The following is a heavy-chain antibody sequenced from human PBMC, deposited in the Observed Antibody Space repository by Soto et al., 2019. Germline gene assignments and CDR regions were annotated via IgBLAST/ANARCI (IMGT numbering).Heavy chain of an antibody. CDR1: GFTFSDYY. V-gene: IGHV3-11*01. D-gene: IGHD4-4*01. CDR2: ISSSGSTI. Sequence: QVQLVESGGGLVKPGGSLRLSCAASGFTFSDYYMSWIRQAPGKGLEWVSYISSSGSTIYYADAVKGRFTISRDNAKNSLYLQMNSLRAEDKAVYYCARVESVTNYYYYYYMDVWGKGTTVTVSS. CDR3: ARVESVTNYYYYYYMDV. J-gene: IGHJ6*03.